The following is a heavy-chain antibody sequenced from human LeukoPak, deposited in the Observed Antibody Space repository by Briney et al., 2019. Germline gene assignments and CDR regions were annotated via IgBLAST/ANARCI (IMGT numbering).Heavy chain of an antibody. D-gene: IGHD5-12*01. V-gene: IGHV1-69*01. CDR1: GGTFSRYA. J-gene: IGHJ4*02. CDR3: ARAYSGYDFFDY. Sequence: SVKVSCKASGGTFSRYAISWVRQAPGQGLEWMGGIIPIFGTANYAQKFQGIVTITADESTSTAYMEVSSLRSEDTAVYYCARAYSGYDFFDYWGQGILVTVSS. CDR2: IIPIFGTA.